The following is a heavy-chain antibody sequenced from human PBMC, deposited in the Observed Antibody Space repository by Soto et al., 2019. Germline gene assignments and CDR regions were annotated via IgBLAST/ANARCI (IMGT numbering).Heavy chain of an antibody. V-gene: IGHV3-9*01. CDR1: GFIFDDYA. D-gene: IGHD2-15*01. CDR2: ISWNSGNK. J-gene: IGHJ6*03. CDR3: AKDICTGGSCYSSYYYYMDV. Sequence: EVQLVESGGGLVEPGRSLRLSCTASGFIFDDYAMHWVRQAPGKGLEWVSGISWNSGNKDYADSVKGRFTISRDNAQNSLFLHMTSLRAEDTALYFCAKDICTGGSCYSSYYYYMDVWGEGTTVIVSS.